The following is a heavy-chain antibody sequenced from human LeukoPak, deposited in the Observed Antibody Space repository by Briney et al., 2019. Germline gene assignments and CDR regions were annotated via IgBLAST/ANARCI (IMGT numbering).Heavy chain of an antibody. CDR2: IWNDGSNK. V-gene: IGHV3-33*08. CDR1: GFTVSSNY. CDR3: ARPSGTWGAFDI. D-gene: IGHD1-7*01. Sequence: GGSLRLSCAASGFTVSSNYMSWVRQAPGKGLEWVAVIWNDGSNKYYADSVKGRFTISRDNSKNTLYLQMNSLRVEDMAVYYCARPSGTWGAFDIWGQGTMVTVSS. J-gene: IGHJ3*02.